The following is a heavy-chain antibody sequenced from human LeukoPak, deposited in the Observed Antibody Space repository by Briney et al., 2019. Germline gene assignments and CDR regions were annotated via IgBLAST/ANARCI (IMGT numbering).Heavy chain of an antibody. V-gene: IGHV3-33*01. CDR3: ARDMPHDNYYYYMDV. D-gene: IGHD2-2*01. CDR1: GFTFSSYG. Sequence: GRSLRLSCAASGFTFSSYGMHWVRQAPGKGLEWVAVIWYDGSNKYYADSVKGRFTISRDNSKNTLYLQMNSLRAEDTAVYYCARDMPHDNYYYYMDVRGKGTTVTVSS. CDR2: IWYDGSNK. J-gene: IGHJ6*03.